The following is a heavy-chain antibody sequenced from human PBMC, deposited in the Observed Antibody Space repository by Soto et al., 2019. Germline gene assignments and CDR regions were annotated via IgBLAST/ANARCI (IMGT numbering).Heavy chain of an antibody. J-gene: IGHJ4*02. CDR1: GFNSKAYA. CDR3: AKDEGTSSTVFDY. CDR2: ITATDGNT. D-gene: IGHD6-6*01. V-gene: IGHV3-23*01. Sequence: EVQLLESGGASVQPGGSLRLSCVASGFNSKAYAMGWVRQAPGKGLEWVSSITATDGNTYYADSVRGRFTISRDNSRNSLFLQMNGLRPEDSALYYCAKDEGTSSTVFDYWGQGTLVTVSS.